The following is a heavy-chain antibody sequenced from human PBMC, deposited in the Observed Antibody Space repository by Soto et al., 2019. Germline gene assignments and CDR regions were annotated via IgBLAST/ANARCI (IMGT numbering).Heavy chain of an antibody. J-gene: IGHJ4*02. D-gene: IGHD6-19*01. Sequence: SGPTLVNPTHTLTLTCTFSGFSLRPSGMCVSWIRQHPGKALEWVALIDWDDDKYYSTSLKTRLTISKETSKNQVVLTMTNMDTVDKATYYCARTIYSSGLDYWGQGTLVTVSS. CDR2: IDWDDDK. CDR1: GFSLRPSGMC. CDR3: ARTIYSSGLDY. V-gene: IGHV2-70*01.